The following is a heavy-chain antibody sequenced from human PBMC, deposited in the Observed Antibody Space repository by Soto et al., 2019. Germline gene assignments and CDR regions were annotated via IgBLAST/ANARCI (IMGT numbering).Heavy chain of an antibody. CDR3: AGHLCRGRYYYYYGMDV. CDR2: INHSGST. V-gene: IGHV4-34*01. D-gene: IGHD2-15*01. CDR1: GGSFSGYY. J-gene: IGHJ6*02. Sequence: SETLSLTCAVYGGSFSGYYWSWIRQPPGKGLEWIGEINHSGSTNYNPSLKSRVTISVDTSKNQFSLKLSSVTAADTAVYYCAGHLCRGRYYYYYGMDVWGQGTTVTVSS.